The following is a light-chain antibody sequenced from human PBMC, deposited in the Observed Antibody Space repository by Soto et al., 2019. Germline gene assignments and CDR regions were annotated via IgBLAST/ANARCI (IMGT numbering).Light chain of an antibody. J-gene: IGKJ5*01. V-gene: IGKV1-5*03. CDR3: QQANSFPLT. CDR1: ESIDSW. CDR2: KAS. Sequence: IQMTQSPSTLSASVGDRVTITCRASESIDSWLAWHQQKPGRAPKLLISKASSLESGVPSRFSGSGFGTEFTLTISSLQPDDFATYYCQQANSFPLTFGQGTRLEIK.